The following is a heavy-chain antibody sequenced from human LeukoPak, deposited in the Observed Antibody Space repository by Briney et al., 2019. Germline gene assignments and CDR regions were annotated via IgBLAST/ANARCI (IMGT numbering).Heavy chain of an antibody. J-gene: IGHJ4*02. D-gene: IGHD5-24*01. CDR2: ISYDGSNK. CDR1: GFTFSSYA. Sequence: GRSLRLSCAASGFTFSSYAMHWVRQAPGKGLEWVAVISYDGSNKYYADSVKGRFTISRDNAKNSLYLQMNSLRAEDTAVYYCARDREEMATIRAVIDYWGQGTLVTVSS. V-gene: IGHV3-30-3*01. CDR3: ARDREEMATIRAVIDY.